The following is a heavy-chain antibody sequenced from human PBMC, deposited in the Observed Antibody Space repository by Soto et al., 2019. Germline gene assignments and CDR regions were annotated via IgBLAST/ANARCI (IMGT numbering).Heavy chain of an antibody. V-gene: IGHV1-2*02. Sequence: QVQLVQSGAEVKKPGASVKVSCKASGYTFTGYYMHWVRQAPGQGLEWMGWINPNSGGTNYAQKFQGRVTMTRDTSTSTVYMELSSLRSEDTAVYYCARGGYYDSSGYSRGDYFDYWGQGTLVTVSS. CDR1: GYTFTGYY. D-gene: IGHD3-22*01. J-gene: IGHJ4*02. CDR3: ARGGYYDSSGYSRGDYFDY. CDR2: INPNSGGT.